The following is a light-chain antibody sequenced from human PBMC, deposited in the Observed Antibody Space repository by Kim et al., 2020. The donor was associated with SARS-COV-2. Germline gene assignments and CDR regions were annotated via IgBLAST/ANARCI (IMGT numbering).Light chain of an antibody. CDR1: NIGSKS. V-gene: IGLV3-21*04. Sequence: SYELTQPPSVSVAPGKTATVTCGANNIGSKSVHWYQQKPGQAPVLVIYYDSDRPSGIPERFSGSKSENTATLTISRLEAGDEADYYCQVWDSSSDHWVFG. CDR2: YDS. CDR3: QVWDSSSDHWV. J-gene: IGLJ3*02.